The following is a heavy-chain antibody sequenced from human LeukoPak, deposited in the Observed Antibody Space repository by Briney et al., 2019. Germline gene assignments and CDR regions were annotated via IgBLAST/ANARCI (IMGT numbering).Heavy chain of an antibody. CDR2: ISGSGGST. D-gene: IGHD3-10*01. CDR1: GFTFSSYA. V-gene: IGHV3-23*01. J-gene: IGHJ4*02. CDR3: AKDRTPWGYGSGSSILGAY. Sequence: GGSLRLSCAASGFTFSSYAMSWVRQAPGKGLEWVSAISGSGGSTYYADSVKGRFTISRDNSKNTLYLQMNSLRAEDTAVYYCAKDRTPWGYGSGSSILGAYWGQGTLVTVSS.